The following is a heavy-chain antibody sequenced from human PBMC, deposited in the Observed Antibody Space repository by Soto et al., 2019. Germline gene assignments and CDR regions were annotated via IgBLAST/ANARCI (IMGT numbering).Heavy chain of an antibody. CDR1: GGSISSYY. J-gene: IGHJ4*02. V-gene: IGHV4-39*01. CDR2: ISYRGGT. D-gene: IGHD6-13*01. CDR3: ARKSDAADSKPPDY. Sequence: SETLSLTCTVSGGSISSYYWGWIRQPPGKGLEWIGSISYRGGTHYNPSLNSRVTISVDTSKNQFSLKLSSVTAADTAVYFCARKSDAADSKPPDYWGQGTLVTVSS.